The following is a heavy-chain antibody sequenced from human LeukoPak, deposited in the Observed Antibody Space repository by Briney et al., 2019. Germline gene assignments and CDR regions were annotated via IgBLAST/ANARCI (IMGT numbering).Heavy chain of an antibody. CDR1: GFTFSSNG. D-gene: IGHD5-12*01. CDR2: ISYAGTST. CDR3: VGGYGGDY. V-gene: IGHV3-74*01. Sequence: GGSLRLSCAASGFTFSSNGMHWVRQAPGKGLMRVSRISYAGTSTTYADSVKGRFTISRDNAKNTLYLQMNSLRVEDTAIYYCVGGYGGDYWGQGTLVTVSS. J-gene: IGHJ4*02.